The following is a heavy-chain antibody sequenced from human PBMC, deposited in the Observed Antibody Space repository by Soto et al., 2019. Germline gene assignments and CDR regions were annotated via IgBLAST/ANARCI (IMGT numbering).Heavy chain of an antibody. CDR1: GYTFTSYG. CDR2: INTYNGNT. D-gene: IGHD6-19*01. CDR3: ARENTPRRVEPQWLLQYYYYGMDV. Sequence: ASVKVSCKASGYTFTSYGINWVRQAPGQGLEWMGWINTYNGNTNYAQKLQGRVTMTTDTSTSTAYMELRSLRSDDTAVYYCARENTPRRVEPQWLLQYYYYGMDVWGQGTTVTVSS. V-gene: IGHV1-18*01. J-gene: IGHJ6*02.